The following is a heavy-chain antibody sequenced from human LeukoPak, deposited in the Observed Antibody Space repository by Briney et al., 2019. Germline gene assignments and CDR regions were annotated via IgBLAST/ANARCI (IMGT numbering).Heavy chain of an antibody. CDR3: AKDISGWYNYFDY. CDR2: ISWNSGSI. CDR1: GFTFDDYA. V-gene: IGHV3-9*01. Sequence: GGSLRLSCAASGFTFDDYAMHWVRQAPGKGLEWVSGISWNSGSIGYADSVKGRFTISRDNAKNSLYLQMNSLRAEDTALYYCAKDISGWYNYFDYWGQGTLVTVSS. J-gene: IGHJ4*02. D-gene: IGHD6-13*01.